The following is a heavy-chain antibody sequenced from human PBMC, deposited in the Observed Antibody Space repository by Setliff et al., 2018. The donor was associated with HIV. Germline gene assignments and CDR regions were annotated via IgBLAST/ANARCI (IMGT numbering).Heavy chain of an antibody. Sequence: GASVKVSCKASGYTFTSYGIGWVRQAPGQGLEWMGWISPYNGHTNYAQKLQGRVTMTTDTSTGTTYMELTSLRSDDTAVYYCASYYGSGAHYPYYYYMDVWGKGTTVTVSS. V-gene: IGHV1-18*01. CDR1: GYTFTSYG. CDR3: ASYYGSGAHYPYYYYMDV. D-gene: IGHD3-10*01. CDR2: ISPYNGHT. J-gene: IGHJ6*03.